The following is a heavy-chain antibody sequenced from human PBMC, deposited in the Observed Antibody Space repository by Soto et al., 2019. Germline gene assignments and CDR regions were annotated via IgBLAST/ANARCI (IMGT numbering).Heavy chain of an antibody. CDR3: ARDRTYYGSGSKGMDF. CDR1: GFTFSSYS. Sequence: PGGSLRLSCAASGFTFSSYSMNWVRQAPGKGLEWVSSISSSSSYIYYADSVKGRFTISRDNSKNTLYLEMNSLRAEDTAVYYCARDRTYYGSGSKGMDFWGQGTTVTVSS. CDR2: ISSSSSYI. V-gene: IGHV3-21*03. D-gene: IGHD3-10*01. J-gene: IGHJ6*02.